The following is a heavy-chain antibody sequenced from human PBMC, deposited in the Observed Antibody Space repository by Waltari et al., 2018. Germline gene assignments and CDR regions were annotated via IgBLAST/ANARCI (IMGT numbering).Heavy chain of an antibody. Sequence: QVQLVQSGAEVQKPGSSVKVSCKASGGTFSSYPISWVPQAPGQGLELMGGIIPIFGTANYAQKFQGRVTITADESTSTAYMELSSLRSEDTAVYYCARDPHPATVSGNWFDPWGQGTLVTVSS. V-gene: IGHV1-69*01. D-gene: IGHD2-15*01. J-gene: IGHJ5*02. CDR1: GGTFSSYP. CDR3: ARDPHPATVSGNWFDP. CDR2: IIPIFGTA.